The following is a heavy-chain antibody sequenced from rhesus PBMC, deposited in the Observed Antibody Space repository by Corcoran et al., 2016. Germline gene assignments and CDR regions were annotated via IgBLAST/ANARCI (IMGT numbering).Heavy chain of an antibody. CDR1: GGSISSSY. D-gene: IGHD4-23*01. V-gene: IGHV4-169*01. CDR2: IHVSGGRT. Sequence: QVQLQESGPGLVQPSETLSVTFAVSGGSISSSYWNWIRQAPGKGLEWIGYIHVSGGRTGNNPSLNSRVTLSDDASEGQLSLRLTSGTAADTAVFCCARYLNSNHKSLDVWGRGVLVTVSS. CDR3: ARYLNSNHKSLDV. J-gene: IGHJ5-2*02.